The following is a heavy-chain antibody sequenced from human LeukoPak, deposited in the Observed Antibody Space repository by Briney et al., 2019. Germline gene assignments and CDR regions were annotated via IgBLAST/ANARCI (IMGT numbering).Heavy chain of an antibody. J-gene: IGHJ6*03. Sequence: ASVKVSCKASGYTFTSYYMHWVRQAPGQGLEWMGIINPSGGSTSYAQKFQGRVTMTRDMSTSTVYMELSSLRSKDTAVYYCARDQGYSYGKTYYYYYMDVWGKGTTVTVSS. V-gene: IGHV1-46*01. D-gene: IGHD5-18*01. CDR3: ARDQGYSYGKTYYYYYMDV. CDR2: INPSGGST. CDR1: GYTFTSYY.